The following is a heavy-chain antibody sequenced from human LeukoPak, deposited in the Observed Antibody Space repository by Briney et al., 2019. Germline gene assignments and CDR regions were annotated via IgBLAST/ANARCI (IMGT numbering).Heavy chain of an antibody. J-gene: IGHJ5*02. D-gene: IGHD3-10*01. CDR3: ARDRVVRGPTAGWFDP. V-gene: IGHV4-39*07. Sequence: SETLSLTCTVSGGSISSSSYYWGWIRQPPGKGLEWIGSIYYSGSTYYNPSLKSRVTISVDTSKNQFSLKLSSVTAADTAVNYCARDRVVRGPTAGWFDPWGQGTLVTVSS. CDR2: IYYSGST. CDR1: GGSISSSSYY.